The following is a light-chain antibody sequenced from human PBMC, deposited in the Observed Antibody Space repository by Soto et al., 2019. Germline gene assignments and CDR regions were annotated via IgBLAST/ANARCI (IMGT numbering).Light chain of an antibody. CDR1: QSLLQSNGYNY. Sequence: DIEMAKSPVSLPVPPGEPAAISCRSRQSLLQSNGYNYLDWYQHKPGQTPRLLIYDTSTRATGVPTRFSGSRSGAEFTLTINSLQSEDVAVYYCQPYNTWPLTVGGGTKVDIK. J-gene: IGKJ4*01. CDR3: QPYNTWPLT. CDR2: DTS. V-gene: IGKV2-28*01.